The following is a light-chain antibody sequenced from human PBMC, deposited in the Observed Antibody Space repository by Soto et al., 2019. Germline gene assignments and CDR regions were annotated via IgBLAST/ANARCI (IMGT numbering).Light chain of an antibody. CDR3: SSYTTRSTLV. V-gene: IGLV2-14*01. CDR1: SSDVGAYDF. Sequence: QAVVTQPASVSGSPGQSITISCTGTSSDVGAYDFVSWYQHSPGKAPKLVTFDVTHRPPGISDRFSGSKSANMASLTISGLQAADEAFYYCSSYTTRSTLVFGGGTKLTVL. CDR2: DVT. J-gene: IGLJ2*01.